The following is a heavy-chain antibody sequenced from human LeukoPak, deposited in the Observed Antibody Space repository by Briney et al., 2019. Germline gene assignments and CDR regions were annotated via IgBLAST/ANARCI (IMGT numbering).Heavy chain of an antibody. V-gene: IGHV5-51*01. CDR2: IYPGDSDT. CDR3: ARQAGDGSWGGAFDI. D-gene: IGHD2-15*01. Sequence: GESLKISCKGSGYSFTNYWIGWVRQMPGKGLEWMGIIYPGDSDTRSSPSFQGQVTISADKSISTAYLQWSSLKASDTAMYYCARQAGDGSWGGAFDIWGQGTMVTVSS. J-gene: IGHJ3*02. CDR1: GYSFTNYW.